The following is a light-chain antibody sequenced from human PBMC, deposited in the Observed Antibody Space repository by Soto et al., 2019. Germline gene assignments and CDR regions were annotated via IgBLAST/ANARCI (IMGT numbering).Light chain of an antibody. J-gene: IGKJ1*01. CDR3: QVYGSSSKT. V-gene: IGKV3-20*01. Sequence: EIVLTQSPDTLSLSPGERATFSCRASQTVTSGYLACYQQKPGQAPRLFIYVVSTGATGIPDRFSASGSGTDFTLTIRRLEPEDFAVYFCQVYGSSSKTFGQGTRVEFK. CDR2: VVS. CDR1: QTVTSGY.